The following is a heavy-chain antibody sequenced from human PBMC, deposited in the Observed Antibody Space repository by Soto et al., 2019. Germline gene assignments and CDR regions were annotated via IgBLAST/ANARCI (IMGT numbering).Heavy chain of an antibody. V-gene: IGHV1-69*01. D-gene: IGHD2-2*01. CDR1: GGTFSSYA. CDR2: ILPIFGTA. Sequence: QVQLVQSGAEVKKPGSSVKVSCKASGGTFSSYAISWVRQAPGQGLEWMGGILPIFGTANYAQKFQGRVTITADESTSTAYMELISLRSEDTAVYYCAGDAVVPSPAASPNWFDPWGQGTLVTVSS. J-gene: IGHJ5*02. CDR3: AGDAVVPSPAASPNWFDP.